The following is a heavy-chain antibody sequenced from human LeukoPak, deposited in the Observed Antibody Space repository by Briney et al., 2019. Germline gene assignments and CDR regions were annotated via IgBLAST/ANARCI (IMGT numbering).Heavy chain of an antibody. CDR1: GFTVSSNY. J-gene: IGHJ4*02. Sequence: GGSLRLSCAVSGFTVSSNYMSWVRQAPGKGREWVSVIYDIGNTYYADSVKGRFTISRDTSKNTVYLQMNRLRAEDTAVYYCARGGMRRPYDCWGQGALVTVSS. D-gene: IGHD1-14*01. CDR2: IYDIGNT. V-gene: IGHV3-53*01. CDR3: ARGGMRRPYDC.